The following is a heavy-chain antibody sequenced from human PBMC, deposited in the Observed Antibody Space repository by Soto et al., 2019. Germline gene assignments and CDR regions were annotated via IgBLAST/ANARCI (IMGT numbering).Heavy chain of an antibody. J-gene: IGHJ3*02. D-gene: IGHD2-15*01. CDR3: ATSGYCSGGSCYPEADAFDI. Sequence: ASVKVSCKASGYTFTSYDINWVRQATGQGLEWMGWMNPNSGNTGYAQKFQGRVTMTRNTSISTAYMELSSLRSEDTAVYYCATSGYCSGGSCYPEADAFDIWGQGTMVTVSS. CDR1: GYTFTSYD. CDR2: MNPNSGNT. V-gene: IGHV1-8*01.